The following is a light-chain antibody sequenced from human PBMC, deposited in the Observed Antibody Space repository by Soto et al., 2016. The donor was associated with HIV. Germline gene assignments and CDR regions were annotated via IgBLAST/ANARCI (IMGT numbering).Light chain of an antibody. CDR3: QVWDSSSDHYV. CDR1: NIGTKS. J-gene: IGLJ1*01. V-gene: IGLV3-21*03. CDR2: DDS. Sequence: SYELTQSPSVSVAPGKTASITCGGNNIGTKSVHWYQQKPSQAPVLVVYDDSDRPSGIPERFSASNSGNVATLTISRVEAGDEADYYCQVWDSSSDHYVFGTGTEVTVL.